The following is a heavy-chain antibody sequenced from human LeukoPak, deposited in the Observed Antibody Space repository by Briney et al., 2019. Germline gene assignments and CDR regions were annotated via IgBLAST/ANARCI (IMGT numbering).Heavy chain of an antibody. D-gene: IGHD2-8*02. Sequence: GGSLRLSCAASGFTVSSNYMSWVRQAPGKGLEWVSVIYSGGSTYYADSVKGRFTISRDNAKNSLYLQMNSLRAEDTAVYYCARVYWQQILADYWGQGTLVTVSS. CDR3: ARVYWQQILADY. CDR1: GFTVSSNY. J-gene: IGHJ4*02. CDR2: IYSGGST. V-gene: IGHV3-53*01.